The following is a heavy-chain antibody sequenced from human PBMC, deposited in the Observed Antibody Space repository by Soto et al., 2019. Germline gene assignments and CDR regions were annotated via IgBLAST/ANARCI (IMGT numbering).Heavy chain of an antibody. CDR3: ATYYYGSGSSY. CDR2: IYYSGST. Sequence: SETLSLTCTVSGGSISSYYWSWIRQPPGKGLEWIGYIYYSGSTNYNPSLKSRVTISVDTSKNQFSLKLSSVTAADTAVYYCATYYYGSGSSYWGQGTLVTVSS. J-gene: IGHJ4*02. V-gene: IGHV4-59*01. CDR1: GGSISSYY. D-gene: IGHD3-10*01.